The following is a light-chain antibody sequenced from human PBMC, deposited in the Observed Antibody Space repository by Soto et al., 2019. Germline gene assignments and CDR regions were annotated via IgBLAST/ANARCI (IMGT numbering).Light chain of an antibody. J-gene: IGKJ1*01. CDR2: AAS. CDR3: QQYGSSPKT. Sequence: EIVLTQSPGTLSLSPGERATLPCRASQSVSSNYLAWYQQKPGQAPRLLIYAASSRATGIPDRFSGSGSGTDFTLSISRLEPEDFAVYYCQQYGSSPKTFGQGTKVEIK. CDR1: QSVSSNY. V-gene: IGKV3-20*01.